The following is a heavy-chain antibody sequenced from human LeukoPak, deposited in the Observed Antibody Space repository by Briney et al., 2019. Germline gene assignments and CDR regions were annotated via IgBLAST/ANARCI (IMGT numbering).Heavy chain of an antibody. CDR3: AKGGHFNFDY. D-gene: IGHD5-12*01. V-gene: IGHV3-7*01. CDR2: IKEDGSDK. CDR1: GFTFCTYW. J-gene: IGHJ4*02. Sequence: GGSLRLSCAASGFTFCTYWMKWVRQAPGKGLECVASIKEDGSDKYYVDSVKGRFSISRDKAKNSLYLQMNRLRAEDTAVYYCAKGGHFNFDYWGQGTLVTVSS.